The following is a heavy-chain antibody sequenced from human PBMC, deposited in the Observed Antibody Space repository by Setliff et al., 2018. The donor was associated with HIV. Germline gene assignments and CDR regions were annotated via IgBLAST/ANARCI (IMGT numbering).Heavy chain of an antibody. Sequence: GGSLRLSCAASGFTFSSYAMHWVRQAPGKGLEWVAVISYDGSNKYYADSVKGRFTISRDNSKNTLYLQMNSLRAEDTAVYYCAREFGIGADILTGAFDYWGQGTLVTVS. V-gene: IGHV3-30-3*01. J-gene: IGHJ4*02. CDR2: ISYDGSNK. CDR3: AREFGIGADILTGAFDY. D-gene: IGHD3-9*01. CDR1: GFTFSSYA.